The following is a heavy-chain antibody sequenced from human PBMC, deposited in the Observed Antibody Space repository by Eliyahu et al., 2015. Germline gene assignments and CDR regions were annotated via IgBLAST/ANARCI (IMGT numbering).Heavy chain of an antibody. D-gene: IGHD6-13*01. Sequence: QVQLQESGPGLVKPSETLSLTCTVSDASISSYYWSWIRQPAGKGLEWIGRIYTRGSTNYNPPLKSRVTMSVDTSKNQFSLRLSSVTAADTAVYYCAKVRAYSSQFDYWGPGILVTVSS. V-gene: IGHV4-4*07. J-gene: IGHJ4*02. CDR2: IYTRGST. CDR3: AKVRAYSSQFDY. CDR1: DASISSYY.